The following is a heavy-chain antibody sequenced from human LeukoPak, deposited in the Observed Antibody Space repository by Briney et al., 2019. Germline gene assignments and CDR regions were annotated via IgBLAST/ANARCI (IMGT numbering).Heavy chain of an antibody. CDR1: GFTFSNYW. CDR2: INTDGSIT. V-gene: IGHV3-74*01. J-gene: IGHJ4*02. CDR3: AKESIATLDY. Sequence: GGSLRLSCAASGFTFSNYWMHWVRQAPGKGLVWVSRINTDGSITTYADSVKGRFTISRDNAKNTLYLQMNSLRAEDTAVYYCAKESIATLDYWGQGTLVTVSS. D-gene: IGHD6-13*01.